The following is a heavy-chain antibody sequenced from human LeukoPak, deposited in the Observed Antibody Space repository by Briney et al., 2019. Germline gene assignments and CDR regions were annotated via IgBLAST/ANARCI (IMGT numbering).Heavy chain of an antibody. J-gene: IGHJ4*02. D-gene: IGHD6-19*01. CDR2: ISNDGSYK. Sequence: GGSLRLSCAASGFTFSDYYMSWIRQAPGKGLEWVAVISNDGSYKYYADSVKGRFTISRDNSKNTLYLQMNSLRAEDTAVYYCVRGWYYFDYWGQGTLVTVSS. CDR1: GFTFSDYY. V-gene: IGHV3-30*03. CDR3: VRGWYYFDY.